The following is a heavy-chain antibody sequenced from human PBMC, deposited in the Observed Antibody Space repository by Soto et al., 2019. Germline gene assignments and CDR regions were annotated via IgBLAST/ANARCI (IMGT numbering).Heavy chain of an antibody. D-gene: IGHD2-15*01. CDR1: GFIFNTYS. J-gene: IGHJ4*02. Sequence: GSLRLSCAASGFIFNTYSMNWVRQAPGKGLEWVSYISGSSQTIFYADSVRGRFTISRDNANNSTYLQMVSLRDEDTAVYYCARTLSWRRGPFDSWGQGTLVTVSS. CDR2: ISGSSQTI. CDR3: ARTLSWRRGPFDS. V-gene: IGHV3-48*02.